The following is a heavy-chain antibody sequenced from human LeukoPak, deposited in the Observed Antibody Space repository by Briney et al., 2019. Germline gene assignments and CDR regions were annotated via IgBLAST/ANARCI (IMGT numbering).Heavy chain of an antibody. Sequence: PGGSLRLSCAASGFTLSCCSMSWVRQAPGKGLEWVSSISSSSSYIYYADSVKGRFTISRDNSKNTLYLQMNSLRAEDTAVYYCANLRESFWIPEFDYWGQGSLVTVSS. CDR2: ISSSSSYI. CDR1: GFTLSCCS. J-gene: IGHJ4*02. V-gene: IGHV3-21*04. CDR3: ANLRESFWIPEFDY. D-gene: IGHD1-1*01.